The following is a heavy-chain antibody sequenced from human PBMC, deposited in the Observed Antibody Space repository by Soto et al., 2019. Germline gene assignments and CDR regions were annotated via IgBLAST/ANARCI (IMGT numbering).Heavy chain of an antibody. Sequence: GGSLRLSCAASGFTFSDYYMSWIRQAPGKGLEWVSYISSSGSTIYYADSVKGRFTISRDNAKNSLYLQMNSLRAEDTAVYYCAKEKIVAAKYYGMDVWGQGTTVTVSS. CDR3: AKEKIVAAKYYGMDV. J-gene: IGHJ6*02. CDR1: GFTFSDYY. D-gene: IGHD2-15*01. V-gene: IGHV3-11*01. CDR2: ISSSGSTI.